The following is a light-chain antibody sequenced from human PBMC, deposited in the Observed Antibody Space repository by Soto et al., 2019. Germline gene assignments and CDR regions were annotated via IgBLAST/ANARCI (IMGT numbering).Light chain of an antibody. Sequence: IVLTHSPGSLSCSRGEIAALSFGASQSVSSNLAWYQQKPGQAPRLLIYGASTRATGIPARFSGSGSGTEFTLTISSLQSEDFAVYYCQQYNKWPRTFGQGAKVDIK. V-gene: IGKV3-15*01. CDR1: QSVSSN. CDR2: GAS. J-gene: IGKJ1*01. CDR3: QQYNKWPRT.